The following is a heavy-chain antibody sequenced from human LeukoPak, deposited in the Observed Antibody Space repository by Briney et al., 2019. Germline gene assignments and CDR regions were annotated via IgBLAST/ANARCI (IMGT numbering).Heavy chain of an antibody. CDR2: IYHSGST. J-gene: IGHJ4*02. CDR3: ARGILTGPSPLFDY. CDR1: GGSISSGGYS. D-gene: IGHD3-9*01. V-gene: IGHV4-30-2*01. Sequence: PSETLSPTCAVSGGSISSGGYSWSWTRRPPGKGLEWIGYIYHSGSTYYNPSLKSRVTISVDRSKNQFSLKLSSVTAADTAVYYCARGILTGPSPLFDYWGQGTLVTVSS.